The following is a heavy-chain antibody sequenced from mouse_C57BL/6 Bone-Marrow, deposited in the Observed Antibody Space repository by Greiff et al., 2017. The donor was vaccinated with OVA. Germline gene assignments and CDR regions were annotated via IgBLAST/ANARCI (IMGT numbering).Heavy chain of an antibody. CDR3: AYYYGSSYPYWYFDV. CDR1: GYTFTSYW. CDR2: IYPGSGST. V-gene: IGHV1-55*01. Sequence: QVQLKQPGAELVKPGASVKMSCKASGYTFTSYWITWVKQRPGQGLEWIGDIYPGSGSTNYNEKFKSKATLTVDTSSSTAYMQLRSLTSEDSAVYYCAYYYGSSYPYWYFDVWGTGTTVTVSS. D-gene: IGHD1-1*01. J-gene: IGHJ1*03.